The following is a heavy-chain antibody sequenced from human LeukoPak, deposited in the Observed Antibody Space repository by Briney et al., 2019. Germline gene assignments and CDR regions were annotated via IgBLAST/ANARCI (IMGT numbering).Heavy chain of an antibody. CDR2: IYYSGST. J-gene: IGHJ4*02. V-gene: IGHV4-39*07. CDR1: GGSISSYY. CDR3: ARAPIYRRVFDY. Sequence: SETLSLTCTVSGGSISSYYWGWIRQPPGKGLEWIGSIYYSGSTYYNPSLKSRVTISVDTSKNQFSLKLSSVTAADTAVYYCARAPIYRRVFDYWGQGTLVTVSS. D-gene: IGHD1-14*01.